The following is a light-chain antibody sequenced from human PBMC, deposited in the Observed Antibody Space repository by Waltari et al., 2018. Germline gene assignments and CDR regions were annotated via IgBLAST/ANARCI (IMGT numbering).Light chain of an antibody. CDR2: KDD. CDR1: VYNVGSNT. Sequence: QSVLTQPPSVSGTPGQRVTISCSGGVYNVGSNTVNWYQHLPGTAPKHLIHKDDRRPSGVPDRFSGSKSGTSASLAITGLQSEDEAEYFCAVWDDSLTGPIFGGGTKVTVL. J-gene: IGLJ2*01. V-gene: IGLV1-44*01. CDR3: AVWDDSLTGPI.